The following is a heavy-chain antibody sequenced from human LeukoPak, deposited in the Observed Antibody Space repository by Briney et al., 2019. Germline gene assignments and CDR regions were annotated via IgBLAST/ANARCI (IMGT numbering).Heavy chain of an antibody. CDR2: INPNSGGT. CDR1: GYTFTGYY. CDR3: ARNSGGIVVVPTAAPDY. Sequence: GASVKVSCKASGYTFTGYYMHWVRQAPGLGLEWMGRINPNSGGTNYAQKFQGRVTMTRDTSISTAYMELSRLRSDDTAAYYCARNSGGIVVVPTAAPDYWGQGTLVTVSS. V-gene: IGHV1-2*06. D-gene: IGHD2-2*01. J-gene: IGHJ4*02.